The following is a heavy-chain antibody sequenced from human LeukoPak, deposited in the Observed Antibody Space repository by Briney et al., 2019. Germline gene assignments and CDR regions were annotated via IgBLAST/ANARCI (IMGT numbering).Heavy chain of an antibody. CDR3: VKYQYDFWSGLDY. CDR2: ISGNGGST. J-gene: IGHJ4*02. D-gene: IGHD3-3*01. CDR1: VFTFSRYP. V-gene: IGHV3-64D*09. Sequence: PGGSLRLSCSASVFTFSRYPMHWVRQAPGKGLEYVSAISGNGGSTYYADSVKGRFNISRDNYKNTLYLQKSSLRTEDTAIYYCVKYQYDFWSGLDYWGQGTRDSVST.